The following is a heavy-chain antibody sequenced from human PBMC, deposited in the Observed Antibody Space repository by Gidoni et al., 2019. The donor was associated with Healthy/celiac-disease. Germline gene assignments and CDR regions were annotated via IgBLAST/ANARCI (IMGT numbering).Heavy chain of an antibody. D-gene: IGHD3-22*01. Sequence: EVQLVESGGGLVQPGGSLRLSCAASGFTFSDTSRDWVRQAPGKGLEWVGRTRNKANSYTTEYAASVKGRFTISRDDSKNSLYLQMNSLKTEDTAVYYCARRHYDSSGYSYYFDYWGQGTLVTVSS. CDR3: ARRHYDSSGYSYYFDY. CDR2: TRNKANSYTT. J-gene: IGHJ4*02. CDR1: GFTFSDTS. V-gene: IGHV3-72*01.